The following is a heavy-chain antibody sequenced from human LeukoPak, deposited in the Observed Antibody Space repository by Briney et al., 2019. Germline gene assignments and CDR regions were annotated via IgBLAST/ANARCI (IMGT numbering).Heavy chain of an antibody. J-gene: IGHJ4*02. CDR1: GGSISSYY. V-gene: IGHV4-59*08. Sequence: SETLSLACTVSGGSISSYYWSWIRQPPGKGLEWIGYIYYSGSINYNPSLKSRVTISVDTSKNQFSLKLRSVTAADTAVYYCARYSGSYSGFDYWGQGTLVTVSS. D-gene: IGHD1-26*01. CDR2: IYYSGSI. CDR3: ARYSGSYSGFDY.